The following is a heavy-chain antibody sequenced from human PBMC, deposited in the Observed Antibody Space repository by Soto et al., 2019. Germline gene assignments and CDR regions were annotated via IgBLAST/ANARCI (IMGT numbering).Heavy chain of an antibody. CDR1: GASITGHY. CDR3: VRGIGWFDP. V-gene: IGHV4-59*11. J-gene: IGHJ5*02. CDR2: VFHTGNT. Sequence: SETLSLTCAVSGASITGHYWTWVRQPPGKGLEWIGNVFHTGNTNYNASLQSRLSMSVDTSSSQISLKLTSMTAADTAMYYCVRGIGWFDPWGQGVLVTVS.